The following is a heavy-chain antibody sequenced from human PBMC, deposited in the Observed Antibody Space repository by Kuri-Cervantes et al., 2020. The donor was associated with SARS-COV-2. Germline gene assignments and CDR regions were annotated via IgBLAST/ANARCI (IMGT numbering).Heavy chain of an antibody. D-gene: IGHD4-23*01. CDR2: ISYDGSNK. CDR1: GFTFSSYA. Sequence: GESLKISCAASGFTFSSYAMHWVRQAPGKGLEWVAVISYDGSNKYYADSVKGRFTISRDNSKNTLYLQMNSLRAEDTAVYYCARDLFGGGGYYYGMDAWGQGTTVTVSS. CDR3: ARDLFGGGGYYYGMDA. J-gene: IGHJ6*02. V-gene: IGHV3-30-3*01.